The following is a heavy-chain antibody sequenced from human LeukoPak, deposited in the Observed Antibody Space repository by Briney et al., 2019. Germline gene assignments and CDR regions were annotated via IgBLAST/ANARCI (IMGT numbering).Heavy chain of an antibody. D-gene: IGHD5-24*01. J-gene: IGHJ4*02. CDR2: IYHSGST. V-gene: IGHV4-39*07. CDR3: ARGGDGYNSYYFDY. CDR1: GGSISSGDYY. Sequence: SETLSLTCTVSGGSISSGDYYWSWIRQPPGKGLEWIGSIYHSGSTYYNPSPKSRVTISVDTSKNQFSLKLSSVTAADTAVYYCARGGDGYNSYYFDYWGQGTLVTVSS.